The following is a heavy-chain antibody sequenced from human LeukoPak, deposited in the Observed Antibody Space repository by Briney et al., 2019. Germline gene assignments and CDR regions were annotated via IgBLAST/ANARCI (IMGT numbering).Heavy chain of an antibody. CDR1: GYTFTGYY. V-gene: IGHV1-2*02. CDR2: INPNSGGT. Sequence: ASVKVSCKASGYTFTGYYMHWVRQAPGRGLEWMGWINPNSGGTNYAQKFQGRVTMTRDTSISTAYMELSRLRSDDTAVYYCARDSYDFWSGYRTVAHFDYWGQGTLVTVSS. J-gene: IGHJ4*02. D-gene: IGHD3-3*01. CDR3: ARDSYDFWSGYRTVAHFDY.